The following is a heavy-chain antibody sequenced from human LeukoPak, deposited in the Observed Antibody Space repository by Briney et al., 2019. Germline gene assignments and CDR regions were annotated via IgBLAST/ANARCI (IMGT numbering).Heavy chain of an antibody. CDR3: AREFYGRGDS. V-gene: IGHV3-11*06. D-gene: IGHD3-10*01. Sequence: GGSLRISCAASGFTFSNYYMSWICQAPGKGLEWISYVSTSSSHTNYADSVKGRFTISRDDAKNSLYLQMNGLRAEDTAVYYCAREFYGRGDSWGQGTLVIASS. CDR2: VSTSSSHT. J-gene: IGHJ4*02. CDR1: GFTFSNYY.